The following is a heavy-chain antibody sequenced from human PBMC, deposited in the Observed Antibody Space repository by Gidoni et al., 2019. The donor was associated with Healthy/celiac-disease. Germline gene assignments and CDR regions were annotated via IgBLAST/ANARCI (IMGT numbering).Heavy chain of an antibody. Sequence: QVQLVQSGAAVKKPGPSVKVSCKASGYTFTGYYMHWVRQAPGQGLEWMGWINPNSGGTNYAQKFQGWVTMTRDTSISTAYMELSRLRSDDTAVYYCARASQPYYYDSSGYFDYWGQGTLVTVSS. J-gene: IGHJ4*02. D-gene: IGHD3-22*01. CDR1: GYTFTGYY. CDR3: ARASQPYYYDSSGYFDY. V-gene: IGHV1-2*04. CDR2: INPNSGGT.